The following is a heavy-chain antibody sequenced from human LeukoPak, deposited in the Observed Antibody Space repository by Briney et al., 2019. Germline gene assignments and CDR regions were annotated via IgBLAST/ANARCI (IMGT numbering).Heavy chain of an antibody. CDR2: IYTSGST. CDR1: GGSISSGSYY. Sequence: SETLSLTCTLSGGSISSGSYYWSWIRQPAGKGLEWIGRIYTSGSTNYNPSLKSRVTISVDTSKNQFSLKLSSVTAADTAVYYCAAMTTVTTLGLDVWGKGTTVTVSS. V-gene: IGHV4-61*02. D-gene: IGHD4-11*01. CDR3: AAMTTVTTLGLDV. J-gene: IGHJ6*04.